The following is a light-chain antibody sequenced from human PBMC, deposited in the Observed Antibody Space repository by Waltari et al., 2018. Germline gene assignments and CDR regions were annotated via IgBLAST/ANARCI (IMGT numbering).Light chain of an antibody. V-gene: IGKV4-1*01. CDR3: QQYYSTPLT. J-gene: IGKJ4*01. Sequence: DIVMTQSPDSLAMSLGEKATINCKSSKSVLYSSNNKNYLAWYQQKPGQPPKLLISWASTRESGVPDRFSGSGSGTDFTLTISSLQAEDVAVYYCQQYYSTPLTFGGGTKVEIK. CDR1: KSVLYSSNNKNY. CDR2: WAS.